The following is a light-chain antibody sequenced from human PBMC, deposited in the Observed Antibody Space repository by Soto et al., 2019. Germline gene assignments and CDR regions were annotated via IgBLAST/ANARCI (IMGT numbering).Light chain of an antibody. CDR2: AAS. CDR3: QQSYSPART. CDR1: QTVSSY. J-gene: IGKJ1*01. Sequence: DIQMTQSPSSLSASIGDRFTITCRASQTVSSYLNWYQQKPGKAPNLLIYAASSLQRGVPSRFSGSGSGTDFTLTISSLQPEDFATYYCQQSYSPARTFGQGTKVEIK. V-gene: IGKV1-39*01.